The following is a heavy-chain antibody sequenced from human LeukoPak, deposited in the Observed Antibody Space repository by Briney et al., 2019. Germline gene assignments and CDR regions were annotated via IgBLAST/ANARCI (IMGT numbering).Heavy chain of an antibody. CDR3: ARDPEMKFFDY. CDR1: GFTFSSYW. V-gene: IGHV3-48*03. D-gene: IGHD5-24*01. Sequence: PGGSLRLSCAASGFTFSSYWLHWVRQAPGKGLEWVSYISSSGSTIYYADSVKGRFTISRDNAENSLYLQMNSLRAEDTAVYYCARDPEMKFFDYWGQGTLVTVSS. CDR2: ISSSGSTI. J-gene: IGHJ4*02.